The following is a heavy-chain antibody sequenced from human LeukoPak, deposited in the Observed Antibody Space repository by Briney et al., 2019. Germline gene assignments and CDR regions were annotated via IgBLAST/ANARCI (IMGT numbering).Heavy chain of an antibody. Sequence: SETLSLTCAVYGGSFSGYYWSWIRQPPGKGLEWIGEINHSGSINYSPSLKSRVTISVDTSKNQFSLKLRSVTAAGTAVYYCARGYGGTYYYYMDVWGRGTTVTVSS. CDR1: GGSFSGYY. CDR2: INHSGSI. V-gene: IGHV4-34*01. J-gene: IGHJ6*03. D-gene: IGHD3-16*01. CDR3: ARGYGGTYYYYMDV.